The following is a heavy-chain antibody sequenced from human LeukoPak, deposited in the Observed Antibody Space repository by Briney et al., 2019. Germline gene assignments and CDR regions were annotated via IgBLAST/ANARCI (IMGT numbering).Heavy chain of an antibody. CDR1: GFTFSSYA. D-gene: IGHD6-19*01. CDR3: AKDRYSSGWASYWYFDL. CDR2: ISGSGGST. V-gene: IGHV3-23*01. J-gene: IGHJ2*01. Sequence: GGSLRLSCAASGFTFSSYAMSWVRQAPGKGLEWVSAISGSGGSTYYADSVKGRFTISRDDSKNTLYLQMNSLRAEDTAVYYCAKDRYSSGWASYWYFDLWGRGTLVTVSS.